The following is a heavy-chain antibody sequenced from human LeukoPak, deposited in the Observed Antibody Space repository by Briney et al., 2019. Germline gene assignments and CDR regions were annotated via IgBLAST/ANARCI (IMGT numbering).Heavy chain of an antibody. CDR3: ARIQTKTGEYYFDY. V-gene: IGHV4-59*12. CDR2: IYHSGST. Sequence: SETLSLTCTVSGDSMNNYYWSWIRQPPGKGLEWIGYIYHSGSTYYNPSLKSRVTISVDRSKNQFSLKLSSVTAADTAVYYCARIQTKTGEYYFDYWGQGTLVTVSS. D-gene: IGHD7-27*01. J-gene: IGHJ4*02. CDR1: GDSMNNYY.